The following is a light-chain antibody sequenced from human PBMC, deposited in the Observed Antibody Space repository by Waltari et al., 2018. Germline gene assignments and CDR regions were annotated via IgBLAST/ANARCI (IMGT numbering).Light chain of an antibody. V-gene: IGLV1-47*01. CDR3: AAWDDSLSAVP. Sequence: QSVLTQPPSTSGTPGQRVTISCSGSNPHIGSNYVYCYQQVPGMAPKLLIYKNNQRPSGVPDRFSGSKSGTSASLAISALRSEDEADYYCAAWDDSLSAVPFGGGTKVTVL. J-gene: IGLJ2*01. CDR2: KNN. CDR1: NPHIGSNY.